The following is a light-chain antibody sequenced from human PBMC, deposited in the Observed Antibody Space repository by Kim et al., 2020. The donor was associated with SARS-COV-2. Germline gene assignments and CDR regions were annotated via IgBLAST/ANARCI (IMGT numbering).Light chain of an antibody. CDR3: QVWDSNTDHMV. Sequence: SYELTQPPSVSVAPGKTASITCGGNNIGRKSVHWYQQRTGQAPVLLIYYDSDRPSGIPERFSGSNSGNTATLTISRVEAGDEADYYCQVWDSNTDHMVFGGGTQLTVL. V-gene: IGLV3-21*04. CDR2: YDS. J-gene: IGLJ2*01. CDR1: NIGRKS.